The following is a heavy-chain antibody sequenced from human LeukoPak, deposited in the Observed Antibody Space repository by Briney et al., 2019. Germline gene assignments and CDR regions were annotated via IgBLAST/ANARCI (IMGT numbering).Heavy chain of an antibody. CDR1: GFTFSEYS. V-gene: IGHV3-21*01. D-gene: IGHD3-10*01. CDR2: ISTSSSHI. Sequence: GGSLRLSCAASGFTFSEYSMNWVRQAPGKGLEWVSFISTSSSHIYYGDSVKGRFTISRDNARNSVSLQMNSLRAEDTAVYYCARQVSGYGSGSFYFDYWGQGMLVTVSS. CDR3: ARQVSGYGSGSFYFDY. J-gene: IGHJ4*02.